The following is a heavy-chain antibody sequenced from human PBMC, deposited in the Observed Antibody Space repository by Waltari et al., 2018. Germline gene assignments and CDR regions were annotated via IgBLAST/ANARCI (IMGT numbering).Heavy chain of an antibody. Sequence: EEQLLESVGDLAQPGGSLRLSCAASGFTFRNYAVNWFRQVQGKGLEWVSGSSGVGSTYYAASVKGRFTISRDNSKNTAYLQMSSLRAEDTAVYFCAKGDFWTGSYTDAYAMDVWGQGTTVTVSS. J-gene: IGHJ6*02. CDR1: GFTFRNYA. D-gene: IGHD3-3*01. CDR2: SSGVGST. CDR3: AKGDFWTGSYTDAYAMDV. V-gene: IGHV3-23*01.